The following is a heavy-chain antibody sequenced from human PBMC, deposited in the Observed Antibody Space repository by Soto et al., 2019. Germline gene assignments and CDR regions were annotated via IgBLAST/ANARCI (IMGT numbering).Heavy chain of an antibody. CDR2: ISYDGSNK. Sequence: GGSLRLSCAASGFTFSSYGMHWVRQAPGKGLEWVAVISYDGSNKYYADSVKGRFTISRDNSKNTLYLQMNSLRAEDTAVYYCMAPAGESYYYDSSGYSDHWGPGTLVTVSS. CDR3: MAPAGESYYYDSSGYSDH. V-gene: IGHV3-30*03. J-gene: IGHJ4*02. D-gene: IGHD3-22*01. CDR1: GFTFSSYG.